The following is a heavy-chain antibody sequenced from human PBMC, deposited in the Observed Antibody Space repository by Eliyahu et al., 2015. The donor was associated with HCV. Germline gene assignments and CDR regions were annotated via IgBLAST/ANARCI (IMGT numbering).Heavy chain of an antibody. D-gene: IGHD6-13*01. Sequence: GGVVKPGGSLRLSCAASGFTFSNAWMSWVRRAPGKGLEWVGRIKSTLDGGTTLYAAPVKGRFTISRDDSKNTLYLQINSLRTEDTAVYYCTSFNGYSSSWYNYWGQGTLVTVSS. CDR2: IKSTLDGGTT. J-gene: IGHJ4*02. V-gene: IGHV3-15*01. CDR3: TSFNGYSSSWYNY. CDR1: GFTFSNAW.